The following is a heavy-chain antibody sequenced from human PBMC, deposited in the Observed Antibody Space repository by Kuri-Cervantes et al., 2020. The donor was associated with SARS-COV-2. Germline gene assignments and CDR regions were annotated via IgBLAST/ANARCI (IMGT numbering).Heavy chain of an antibody. V-gene: IGHV3-30-3*01. J-gene: IGHJ6*03. CDR3: ARDEGFYYYYMDV. Sequence: GESLKISCAASGFTFSSYWMSWVRQAPGKGLEWVAVISYDGSNKYYADSVKGRFTISRDNSKNTLYLQMNSLRAEDTAVYYCARDEGFYYYYMDVWGKGTTVTVSS. CDR2: ISYDGSNK. CDR1: GFTFSSYW.